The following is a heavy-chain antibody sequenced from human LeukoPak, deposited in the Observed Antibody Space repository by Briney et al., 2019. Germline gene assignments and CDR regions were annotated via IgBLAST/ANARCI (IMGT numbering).Heavy chain of an antibody. CDR1: GYSISSGYY. D-gene: IGHD2-2*01. Sequence: SETLSLTCTVSGYSISSGYYWGWIRQPPGKGLEWLGSIYHSGSTYCNPSLKSRVTISVDTSKNQFSLKLSSVTAADTAVYYCASYCSSTSCFASDAFDIWGQGTMVTVSS. V-gene: IGHV4-38-2*02. CDR3: ASYCSSTSCFASDAFDI. J-gene: IGHJ3*02. CDR2: IYHSGST.